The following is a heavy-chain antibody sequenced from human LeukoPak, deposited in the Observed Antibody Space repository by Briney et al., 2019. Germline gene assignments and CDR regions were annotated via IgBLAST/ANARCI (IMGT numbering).Heavy chain of an antibody. Sequence: SETLSLTCTVSGGSIRSSSYYWGWIRRPPGKGLEWIGSIYYSGSTYYNPSLKSRVTISVDTSKNQFSLKLSSVTAADTAVYYCARHHNTIAVAATHFDYWGQGTLVTVSS. CDR3: ARHHNTIAVAATHFDY. D-gene: IGHD6-19*01. CDR2: IYYSGST. V-gene: IGHV4-39*01. CDR1: GGSIRSSSYY. J-gene: IGHJ4*02.